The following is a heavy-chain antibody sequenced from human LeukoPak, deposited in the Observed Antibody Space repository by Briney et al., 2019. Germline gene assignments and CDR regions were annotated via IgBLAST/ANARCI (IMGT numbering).Heavy chain of an antibody. CDR3: ARPSLGYSSGFAFGY. D-gene: IGHD6-19*01. CDR1: DDRFSRHW. CDR2: IYPDDSDT. J-gene: IGHJ4*02. V-gene: IGHV5-51*01. Sequence: PGESLKISCQSSDDRFSRHWIAWVRQMPGKGLEWMGIIYPDDSDTKYNPSFQGQVTMSADKSNNTAYLDWSALKASDTAMYYCARPSLGYSSGFAFGYWGQGTLVTVSS.